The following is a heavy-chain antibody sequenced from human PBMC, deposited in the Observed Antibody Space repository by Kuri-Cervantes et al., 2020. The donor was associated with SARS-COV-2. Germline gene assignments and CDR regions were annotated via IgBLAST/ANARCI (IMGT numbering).Heavy chain of an antibody. CDR1: GFTFSSYA. D-gene: IGHD2-21*01. Sequence: GESLKISCAASGFTFSSYAMHWVRQAPGKGLEWVSAISGSGGSTYYADSVKGRFTISRDNSKNTLYLQMNSLRAEDTAVYYCARDLGISSDLWGRGTLVTVSS. CDR3: ARDLGISSDL. J-gene: IGHJ2*01. CDR2: ISGSGGST. V-gene: IGHV3-23*01.